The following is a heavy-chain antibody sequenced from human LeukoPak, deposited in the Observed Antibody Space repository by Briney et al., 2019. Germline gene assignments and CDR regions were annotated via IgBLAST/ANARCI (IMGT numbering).Heavy chain of an antibody. CDR2: ISYDGSNK. J-gene: IGHJ4*02. CDR3: AKADY. Sequence: GGSLRLSCAASGFTFSSYGMHWVRQAPGKGLEWVAVISYDGSNKYYADSVKGRFTISRDNSKNTLYLQMNSLRAEDTAVYYCAKADYWGQGTLVTVSS. CDR1: GFTFSSYG. V-gene: IGHV3-30*18.